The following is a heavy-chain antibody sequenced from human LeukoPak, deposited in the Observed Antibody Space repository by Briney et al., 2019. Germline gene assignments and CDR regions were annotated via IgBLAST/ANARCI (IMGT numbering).Heavy chain of an antibody. CDR2: IYHSGST. V-gene: IGHV4-38-2*02. CDR1: GYSISSGYY. Sequence: SETLSLTCAVSGYSISSGYYWGWIRQPPGKGLEWIGSIYHSGSTYYNPSLESRVTISVDTSKNQFSLKLSSVTAADTAVYYCARDGSSGWYADYWGQGTLVTVSS. CDR3: ARDGSSGWYADY. D-gene: IGHD6-19*01. J-gene: IGHJ4*02.